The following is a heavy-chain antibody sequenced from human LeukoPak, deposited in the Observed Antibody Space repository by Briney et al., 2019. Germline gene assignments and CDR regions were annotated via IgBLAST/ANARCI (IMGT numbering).Heavy chain of an antibody. CDR1: GFTFSSYS. D-gene: IGHD4-17*01. V-gene: IGHV3-48*01. CDR3: AKMVDPRTTVTYFDY. J-gene: IGHJ4*02. CDR2: ISSSSSTI. Sequence: GGSLRLSCAASGFTFSSYSMNWVRQAPGKGLEWVSYISSSSSTIYYADSVKGRFTISRDNAKNSLYLQMNSLRAEDTAVYYCAKMVDPRTTVTYFDYWGQGTLVTVSS.